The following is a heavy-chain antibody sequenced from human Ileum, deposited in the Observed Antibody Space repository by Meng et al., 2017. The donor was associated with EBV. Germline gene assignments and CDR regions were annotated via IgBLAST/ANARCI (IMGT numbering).Heavy chain of an antibody. CDR1: GVSISSGYFH. D-gene: IGHD1-26*01. CDR2: HSGST. CDR3: VSYAVGAGGIGY. V-gene: IGHV4-30-4*01. J-gene: IGHJ4*02. Sequence: VQRQESGPGLVKPSQTMSLTCAVSGVSISSGYFHWCWIRQPPGKGLEWIGHSGSTSYNPSLRSRVTISVDTSKNQFSLKVDSATAGDTAVYYCVSYAVGAGGIGYWGQGILVTVSS.